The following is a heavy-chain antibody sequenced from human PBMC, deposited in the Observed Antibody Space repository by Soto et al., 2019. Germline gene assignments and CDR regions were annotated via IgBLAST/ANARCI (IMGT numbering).Heavy chain of an antibody. D-gene: IGHD3-10*01. V-gene: IGHV4-39*01. CDR3: ATLWGQD. CDR1: GGSISSSSYY. Sequence: QLQLQESGPGLVKPSETLSLTCTASGGSISSSSYYWGWIRQPPGKGLEWIGRIYYSGSTYYNPTLKSRLTISVDTSKNQFSLKVSSVTAADTAVYYCATLWGQDWGQGTLVTVPS. J-gene: IGHJ4*02. CDR2: IYYSGST.